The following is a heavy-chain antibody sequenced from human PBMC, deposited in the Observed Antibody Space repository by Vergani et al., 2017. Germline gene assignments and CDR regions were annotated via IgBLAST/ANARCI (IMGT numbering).Heavy chain of an antibody. CDR1: GGSFSDYY. J-gene: IGHJ6*03. CDR3: AIGHPHCSSTSCPLYYYYMDV. V-gene: IGHV4-34*01. D-gene: IGHD2-2*01. Sequence: QVQLQQWGAGLLKPSETLSLTCAVYGGSFSDYYWNWIRQPPGKGLEWIGEINHSGSTNYNPSLKSRVTISVDTSKNQFSLKLSSVTASDTAVYYCAIGHPHCSSTSCPLYYYYMDVWGKGTTVTVSS. CDR2: INHSGST.